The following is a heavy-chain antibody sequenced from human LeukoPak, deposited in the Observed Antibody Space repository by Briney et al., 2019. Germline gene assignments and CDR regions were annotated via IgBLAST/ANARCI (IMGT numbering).Heavy chain of an antibody. V-gene: IGHV4-59*01. J-gene: IGHJ4*02. D-gene: IGHD2-15*01. CDR1: GGSFSGYH. CDR2: IYNSGST. Sequence: SETLSLTCAVYGGSFSGYHWSWIRQPPVKGLEWIGYIYNSGSTNYNPSLKSRVTIVDTSKNQVSLKLSSVTAADTAVYYCARKDGDYWGQGILVTVSS. CDR3: ARKDGDY.